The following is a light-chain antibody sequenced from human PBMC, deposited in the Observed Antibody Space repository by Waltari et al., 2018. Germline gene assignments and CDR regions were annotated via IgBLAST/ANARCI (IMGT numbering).Light chain of an antibody. V-gene: IGKV3-11*01. CDR3: HQRGSWPLT. CDR1: QSVSSY. Sequence: EIVLTQSPATLSLSPGERATFSCWASQSVSSYVAWFHQNPGQAPRLLIYDTSYRAAGVPARFSGSGSGTDFTLTITRLEPEDFAVYYCHQRGSWPLTFGGGTKVEIK. J-gene: IGKJ4*01. CDR2: DTS.